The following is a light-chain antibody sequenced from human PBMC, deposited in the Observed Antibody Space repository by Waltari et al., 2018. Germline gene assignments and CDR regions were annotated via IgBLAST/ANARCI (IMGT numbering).Light chain of an antibody. CDR1: QSVSRA. J-gene: IGKJ1*01. Sequence: EIVLTQSPGTLSLSPGETATLSCRASQSVSRALAWYQQKPGHAPRLLIYDASTRATGIPDRFSGSGSGTDFSLTISRLEPEDFAVYYCQKYVRLPATFGQGTKVEIK. V-gene: IGKV3-20*01. CDR2: DAS. CDR3: QKYVRLPAT.